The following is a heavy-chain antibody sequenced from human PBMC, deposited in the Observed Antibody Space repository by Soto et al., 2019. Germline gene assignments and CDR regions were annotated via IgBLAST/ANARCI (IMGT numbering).Heavy chain of an antibody. V-gene: IGHV3-53*01. CDR3: ARASGSRAFDS. Sequence: EVQLVESGGGLIQPGGSLRLSCAASGFTVSSNYVNWVRQAPGKGLEWASVIYSGGNTYYADSVKGRVTISRDSSKDTVDLQMNSLRAEDTAVYFCARASGSRAFDSWGQGTLVTVSS. D-gene: IGHD1-26*01. J-gene: IGHJ4*02. CDR2: IYSGGNT. CDR1: GFTVSSNY.